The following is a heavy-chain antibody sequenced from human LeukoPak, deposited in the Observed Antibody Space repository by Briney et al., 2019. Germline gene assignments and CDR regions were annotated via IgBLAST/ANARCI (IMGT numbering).Heavy chain of an antibody. CDR3: GAGYCGGYDCSPGY. J-gene: IGHJ4*02. D-gene: IGHD2-21*01. CDR1: GFTFSTHG. V-gene: IGHV3-33*01. Sequence: GGSLRLSCVPSGFTFSTHGIHWVRQAPGKGLEWLSVIWNDESNEIYVDSVKDRFTISRDNSKNTAYLQMGSLRVDNTAVYYCGAGYCGGYDCSPGYWGRGTLVIVSS. CDR2: IWNDESNE.